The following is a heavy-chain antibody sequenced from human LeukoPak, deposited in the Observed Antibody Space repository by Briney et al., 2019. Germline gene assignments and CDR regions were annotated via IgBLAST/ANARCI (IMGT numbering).Heavy chain of an antibody. J-gene: IGHJ4*02. Sequence: SVKVSCKASGYTFISYAISWVRQAPGQGLEWMGGIIPIFGTANYAQKFQGRVTITADESTSTAYMELSSLRSEDTAVYYCATGGYSYGYYGYWGQGTLVTVSS. D-gene: IGHD5-18*01. CDR2: IIPIFGTA. V-gene: IGHV1-69*13. CDR1: GYTFISYA. CDR3: ATGGYSYGYYGY.